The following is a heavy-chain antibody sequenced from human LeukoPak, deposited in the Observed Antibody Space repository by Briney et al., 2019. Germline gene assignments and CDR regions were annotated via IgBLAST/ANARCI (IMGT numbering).Heavy chain of an antibody. CDR1: GFTFSIFG. V-gene: IGHV3-48*04. Sequence: QPGGSQRLSCAASGFTFSIFGMNWVRQAPGKGLEWVAYIGSSSSTIYYADSVKGRFTISRDNAKKSLSLQMSSLRAEDTAVYYCARRRDDILSYSYDYYKDVWGKGTTVTVSS. CDR2: IGSSSSTI. J-gene: IGHJ6*03. CDR3: ARRRDDILSYSYDYYKDV. D-gene: IGHD3-16*01.